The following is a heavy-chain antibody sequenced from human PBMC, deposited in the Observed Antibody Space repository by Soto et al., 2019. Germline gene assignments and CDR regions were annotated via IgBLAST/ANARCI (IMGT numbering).Heavy chain of an antibody. CDR3: AGRYCRSNSCLLKTEDVLDI. V-gene: IGHV1-69*02. Sequence: QVQLVQSGAEVKKPGSSVKVSCKTSGGTFSSYTVSRVRQAPGQGLEWMGRIIPLHDIANYAEKFQGRVTITADKSTRTVYMEQNSLRSEDTAVYYWAGRYCRSNSCLLKTEDVLDIWGQGTMVTVSS. CDR1: GGTFSSYT. J-gene: IGHJ3*02. D-gene: IGHD2-2*01. CDR2: IIPLHDIA.